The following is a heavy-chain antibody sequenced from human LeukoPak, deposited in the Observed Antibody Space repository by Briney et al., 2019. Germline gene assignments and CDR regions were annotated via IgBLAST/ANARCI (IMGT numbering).Heavy chain of an antibody. CDR3: ARFPDYVWGSYRYSDFDY. Sequence: ASVKVSCKASRGTFSSYAISWVRQAPGQGLEWMGWISAYNGNTNYAQKLQGRVTMTTDTSTSTAYMEPRSLRSDDTAVYYCARFPDYVWGSYRYSDFDYWGQGTLVTVSS. V-gene: IGHV1-18*01. CDR2: ISAYNGNT. CDR1: RGTFSSYA. D-gene: IGHD3-16*02. J-gene: IGHJ4*02.